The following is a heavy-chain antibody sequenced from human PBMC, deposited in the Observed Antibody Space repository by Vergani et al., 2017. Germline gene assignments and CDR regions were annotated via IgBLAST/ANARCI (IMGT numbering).Heavy chain of an antibody. CDR1: GYSISSGYY. D-gene: IGHD3-3*01. Sequence: VQLQESGPGLVKPSETLSLTCAVSGYSISSGYYWGWIRQPPGKGLEWVSGIYSGGSTYYADSVKGRFTISRDNSKNTLYLQINSRRAEDTAVYYCARDRQFTIFGVVPIYYYYGKDVWGQGTTVTVSS. V-gene: IGHV3-53*01. CDR2: IYSGGST. CDR3: ARDRQFTIFGVVPIYYYYGKDV. J-gene: IGHJ6*01.